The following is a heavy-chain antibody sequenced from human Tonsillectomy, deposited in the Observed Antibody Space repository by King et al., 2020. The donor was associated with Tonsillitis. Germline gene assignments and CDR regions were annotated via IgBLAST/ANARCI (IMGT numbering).Heavy chain of an antibody. V-gene: IGHV3-11*06. CDR2: ITPTSSHT. J-gene: IGHJ4*02. Sequence: VQLVESGGGLVKPGGSLKLSCAASGFAFNDYYMTWIRQAPGKGLEWVSYITPTSSHTNSADSVKGRFNVSRDNSKNQLYLQMNNLRGEDTAVYYCATLGRSFAVFDNWAQGPLVSVSS. D-gene: IGHD3-16*01. CDR3: ATLGRSFAVFDN. CDR1: GFAFNDYY.